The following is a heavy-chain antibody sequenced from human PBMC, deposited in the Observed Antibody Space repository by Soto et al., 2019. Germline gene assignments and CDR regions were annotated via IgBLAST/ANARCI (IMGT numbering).Heavy chain of an antibody. V-gene: IGHV4-39*01. D-gene: IGHD3-3*01. CDR2: IYYSGST. CDR3: ARRSLGYDFWSGYYGYYGMDV. CDR1: GGSISSSSYY. Sequence: PSETLSLTCTVSGGSISSSSYYWGWIRQPPGKGLEWIGSIYYSGSTYYNPSLKSRVTISVDTSRNQFSLKLSSVTAADTAVYYCARRSLGYDFWSGYYGYYGMDVWGQGTTVTVSS. J-gene: IGHJ6*02.